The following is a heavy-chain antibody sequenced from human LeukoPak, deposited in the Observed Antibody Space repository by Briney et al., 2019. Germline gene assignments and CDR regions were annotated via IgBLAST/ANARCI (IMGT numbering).Heavy chain of an antibody. CDR1: GFTFSNAW. V-gene: IGHV3-15*01. CDR3: AGGHSSGWYRRFDY. D-gene: IGHD6-19*01. Sequence: KAGGSLRLSCAASGFTFSNAWMSWVRQAPGKGLEWVGRIKSKTDGGTTDYAAPVKGRFTISRDNAKNSLYLQMNSLRAEDTAVYYCAGGHSSGWYRRFDYWGQGTLVAVSS. J-gene: IGHJ4*02. CDR2: IKSKTDGGTT.